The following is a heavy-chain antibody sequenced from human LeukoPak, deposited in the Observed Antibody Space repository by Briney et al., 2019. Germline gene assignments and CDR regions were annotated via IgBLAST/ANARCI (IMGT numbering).Heavy chain of an antibody. CDR3: ARAGRTAAPPYFDY. J-gene: IGHJ4*02. D-gene: IGHD6-25*01. CDR1: GFTVTSNS. Sequence: GGSLRLSCTVSGFTVTSNSMSWVRQAPGKGLEWVSFIYSGSTHYSDSVKGRFTISRDNSKNTLYLQMNSLRAEDTAVYYCARAGRTAAPPYFDYWGQGTLVTVSS. CDR2: IYSGST. V-gene: IGHV3-53*01.